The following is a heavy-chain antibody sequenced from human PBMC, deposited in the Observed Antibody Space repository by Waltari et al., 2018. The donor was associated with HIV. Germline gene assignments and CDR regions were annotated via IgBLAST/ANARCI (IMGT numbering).Heavy chain of an antibody. J-gene: IGHJ4*02. CDR2: IYYSGST. D-gene: IGHD4-17*01. V-gene: IGHV4-59*01. CDR1: GGSISSYY. CDR3: ARDRGDYAWDY. Sequence: QVQLQESGPGLVKPSETLSLTCTVSGGSISSYYWSWIWQPPGKGLEWIGHIYYSGSTNYHPSLKSRVTISVDTSKNQFSLNLTSVTAADTAVYYCARDRGDYAWDYWGQGTLVTVSS.